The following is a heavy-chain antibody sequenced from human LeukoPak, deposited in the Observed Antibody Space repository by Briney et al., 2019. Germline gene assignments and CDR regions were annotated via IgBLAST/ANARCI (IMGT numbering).Heavy chain of an antibody. Sequence: GGSLRLSCTASGFTFSNYWMMWVRQAPGKGLEWVANINEDGSEKYYADSVEGRFTISRDNSKNTLYLQLDYLRTEDTAVYYCAKEPKEWELPDYWGQGTLVTVSS. CDR1: GFTFSNYW. V-gene: IGHV3-7*01. D-gene: IGHD1-26*01. J-gene: IGHJ4*02. CDR2: INEDGSEK. CDR3: AKEPKEWELPDY.